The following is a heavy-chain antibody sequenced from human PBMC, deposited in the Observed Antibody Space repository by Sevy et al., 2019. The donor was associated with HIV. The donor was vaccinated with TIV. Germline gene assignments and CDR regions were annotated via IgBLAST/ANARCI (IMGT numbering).Heavy chain of an antibody. CDR1: GFPFSNFA. CDR2: LIGGGSRT. Sequence: GGSLRLSCAASGFPFSNFAMSWVRQAPGKGLEWVSTLIGGGSRTYYADSVTGRFIISRDNSRNTLYLQINSLRAEDTAIYDCAKRRFQSSLSGGGANYCMDVCGRGTTVTVSS. CDR3: AKRRFQSSLSGGGANYCMDV. V-gene: IGHV3-23*01. D-gene: IGHD2-8*02. J-gene: IGHJ6*03.